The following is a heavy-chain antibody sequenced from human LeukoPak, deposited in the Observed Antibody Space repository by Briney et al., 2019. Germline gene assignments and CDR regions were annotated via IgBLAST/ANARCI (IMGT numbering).Heavy chain of an antibody. CDR3: SGSSGYYYGYFDF. CDR1: GYTFTSYY. V-gene: IGHV1-46*01. J-gene: IGHJ4*02. CDR2: INSSGGST. Sequence: ASVKVSCKASGYTFTSYYMHSVRQAPGHGLEWRGIINSSGGSTSNAQKFQGRGTMTTDTYTSTVSMELSRRRSEDTAVYYCSGSSGYYYGYFDFWGRGTLVTVS. D-gene: IGHD3-22*01.